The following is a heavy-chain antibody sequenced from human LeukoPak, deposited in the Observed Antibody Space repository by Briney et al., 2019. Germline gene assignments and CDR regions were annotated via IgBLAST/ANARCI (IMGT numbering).Heavy chain of an antibody. J-gene: IGHJ4*02. Sequence: PGGSLRLSCAASGFTFSDYYMSWIRQAPGKGLEWVSYISSSGSTIYYADSVKGRFTISRDNAKNSLYLQMNSLRAEDTAVYYCARELHDSSGYPDYIDYWGQGTLVTVSS. V-gene: IGHV3-11*04. CDR1: GFTFSDYY. CDR3: ARELHDSSGYPDYIDY. CDR2: ISSSGSTI. D-gene: IGHD3-22*01.